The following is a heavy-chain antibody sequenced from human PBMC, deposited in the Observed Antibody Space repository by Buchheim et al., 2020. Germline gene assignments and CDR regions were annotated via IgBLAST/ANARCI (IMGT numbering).Heavy chain of an antibody. CDR2: IKEDGSEQ. D-gene: IGHD5-18*01. Sequence: EVQLVGSGGGLVQPGGSLRLSCVASGLTFTRYWMSWVRQTPGKGLEWVANIKEDGSEQYYVDSVKGRFTISRDNAENSLYLQMNSLRAEDTAVYYCAKYEGYNYGPFDYWGQGTL. V-gene: IGHV3-7*03. CDR1: GLTFTRYW. CDR3: AKYEGYNYGPFDY. J-gene: IGHJ4*02.